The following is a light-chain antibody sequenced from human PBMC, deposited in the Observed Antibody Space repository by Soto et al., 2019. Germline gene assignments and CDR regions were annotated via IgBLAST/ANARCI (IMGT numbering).Light chain of an antibody. V-gene: IGKV1-33*01. CDR2: DAS. CDR1: QDISNY. J-gene: IGKJ4*01. CDR3: QQYDNLPLT. Sequence: DIQTTQSPSSLSASVGDRVTITCQASQDISNYLNWYQQKPGNAPKLLIYDASNLETGVPSRFSGGGSATYFTFTISSLQPEDIATYYCQQYDNLPLTFGGGTKVDIK.